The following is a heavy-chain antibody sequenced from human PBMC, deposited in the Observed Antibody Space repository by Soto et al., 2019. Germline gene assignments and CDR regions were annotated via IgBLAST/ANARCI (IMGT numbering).Heavy chain of an antibody. J-gene: IGHJ4*02. Sequence: GGSLRLSCAASGFTFSSYAMHWVRQAPGKGLEYVSAISSNGGSTYYADSVKGRFTISRDNSKNTLYLQMGSLRAEDMAVYYCARGGGQWLVLAYWGQGTLVTVSS. CDR3: ARGGGQWLVLAY. V-gene: IGHV3-64*02. CDR2: ISSNGGST. D-gene: IGHD6-19*01. CDR1: GFTFSSYA.